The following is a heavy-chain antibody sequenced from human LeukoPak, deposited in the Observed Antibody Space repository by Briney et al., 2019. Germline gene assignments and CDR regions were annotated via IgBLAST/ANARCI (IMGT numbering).Heavy chain of an antibody. CDR2: IKQDGSEK. CDR3: ARVRWAGGYSYGLFDY. J-gene: IGHJ4*02. Sequence: GGSLRLSCAASGFTFGSYWMSWVRQAPGKGLEWVANIKQDGSEKYYVDSVKGRFTISRDNAKNSLYLQMNSLRAEDTAVYYCARVRWAGGYSYGLFDYWGQGTLVTVSS. CDR1: GFTFGSYW. V-gene: IGHV3-7*03. D-gene: IGHD5-18*01.